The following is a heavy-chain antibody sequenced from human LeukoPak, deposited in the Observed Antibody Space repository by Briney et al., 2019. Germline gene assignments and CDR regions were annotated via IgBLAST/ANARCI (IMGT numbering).Heavy chain of an antibody. CDR2: IRYDGSNK. Sequence: QSGGSLRLSCAASGFTFSSYGMHWVRQAPGKGLEWVAFIRYDGSNKYYADSVKGRFTISRDNSKNTLYLQMSSLRSEDTAVYYCARGRGSGSSYRRFDYWGQGTLVTVSS. D-gene: IGHD3-10*01. CDR3: ARGRGSGSSYRRFDY. J-gene: IGHJ4*02. V-gene: IGHV3-30*02. CDR1: GFTFSSYG.